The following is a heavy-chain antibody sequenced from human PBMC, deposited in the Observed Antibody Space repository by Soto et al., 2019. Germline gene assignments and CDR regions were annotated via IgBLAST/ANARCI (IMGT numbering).Heavy chain of an antibody. Sequence: GGSLRLSCAASGFIFNTYAMHWVRQAPGKGLESVSGISTNGGSTYYANSVKGRFIISRDNSKNTLYLQMGSLRGEDMAVYYCARWTTVTLEWFDFWGQGTLVTVSS. CDR1: GFIFNTYA. CDR3: ARWTTVTLEWFDF. D-gene: IGHD4-17*01. V-gene: IGHV3-64*01. CDR2: ISTNGGST. J-gene: IGHJ5*01.